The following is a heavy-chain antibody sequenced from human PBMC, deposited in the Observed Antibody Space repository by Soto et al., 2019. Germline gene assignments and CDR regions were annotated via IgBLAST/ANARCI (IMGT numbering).Heavy chain of an antibody. CDR1: GFTFSSYA. J-gene: IGHJ4*02. V-gene: IGHV3-23*01. D-gene: IGHD3-10*01. Sequence: EVQLLESGGGLVQPGGSLRLSFAASGFTFSSYAMSWVRQAPGKGLEWVSAISGSGGSTYYADSVKGRFTISRDNSKNTLYLQMNRLRAEDTAVYYCAKETEPKPHYYGSGSRGGYFDYWGQGTLVTVSS. CDR3: AKETEPKPHYYGSGSRGGYFDY. CDR2: ISGSGGST.